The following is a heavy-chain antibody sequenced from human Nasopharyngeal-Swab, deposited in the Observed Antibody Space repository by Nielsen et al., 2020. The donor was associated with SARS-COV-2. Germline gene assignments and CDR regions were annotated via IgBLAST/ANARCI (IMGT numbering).Heavy chain of an antibody. CDR2: IIPIFGTA. CDR1: GGTFISYA. Sequence: SVKVSCKASGGTFISYAISWVRQAPGQGLEGMGGIIPIFGTANYAQKFQGRVTITADESTSTAYMELSSLRSEDTAVYYCARVRDCGGDCYYRYYFDYWGQGTLVTVSS. CDR3: ARVRDCGGDCYYRYYFDY. J-gene: IGHJ4*02. D-gene: IGHD2-21*02. V-gene: IGHV1-69*13.